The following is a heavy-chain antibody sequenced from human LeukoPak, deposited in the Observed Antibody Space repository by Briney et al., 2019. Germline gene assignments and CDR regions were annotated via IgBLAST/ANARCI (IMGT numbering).Heavy chain of an antibody. CDR1: GFTFSGSA. CDR3: TRQEDTAMVLFDY. J-gene: IGHJ4*02. CDR2: IRSKANSYAT. D-gene: IGHD5-18*01. V-gene: IGHV3-73*01. Sequence: GSLILSCASSGFTFSGSALHWVRQASGKGLEWVGRIRSKANSYATAYAASVKDRFTISRDDSKNTAYLQMNSRKTEDTAVYYCTRQEDTAMVLFDYWGQGTLVTVSS.